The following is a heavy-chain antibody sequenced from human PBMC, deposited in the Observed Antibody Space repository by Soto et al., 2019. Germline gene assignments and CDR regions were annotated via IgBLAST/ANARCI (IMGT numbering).Heavy chain of an antibody. CDR2: INHSGST. V-gene: IGHV4-34*01. CDR3: ATPFQDYDFWSGHSYYYYGMDV. J-gene: IGHJ6*02. Sequence: QVQLQQWGAGLLKPSETLSLTCAVYGGSFSGYYWSWIRQPPGKGLEWIGEINHSGSTNYNPSLKSRVTISVDTSKNQFSLQLSSVTASDTAVYYCATPFQDYDFWSGHSYYYYGMDVWGQGTTVTVSS. CDR1: GGSFSGYY. D-gene: IGHD3-3*01.